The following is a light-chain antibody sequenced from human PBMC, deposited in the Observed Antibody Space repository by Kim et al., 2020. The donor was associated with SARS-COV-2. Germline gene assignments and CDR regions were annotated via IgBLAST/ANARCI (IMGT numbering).Light chain of an antibody. V-gene: IGLV2-18*02. J-gene: IGLJ1*01. Sequence: GQSVPISCTGSSSDVGSHNRVSWYQQPPGTAPKLIIYEVTSRPSGVPDRFSGSKSGNTASLTISGLQAEDEADYYCSSYSTRSTYVFGTGTKVTVL. CDR1: SSDVGSHNR. CDR2: EVT. CDR3: SSYSTRSTYV.